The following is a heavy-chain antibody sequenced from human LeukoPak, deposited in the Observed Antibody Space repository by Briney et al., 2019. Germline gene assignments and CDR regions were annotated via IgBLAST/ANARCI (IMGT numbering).Heavy chain of an antibody. Sequence: GGSLRLSCAASGFTFSSYTMNWVRQAPGKGPEWVSYISTSSSTVYHADSVKGQFTISRDNAKNSLYLQMNSLRAEDTAVYYCAREKAPGIEDYWGQGTLVTVSS. V-gene: IGHV3-48*01. CDR1: GFTFSSYT. D-gene: IGHD6-13*01. CDR3: AREKAPGIEDY. J-gene: IGHJ4*02. CDR2: ISTSSSTV.